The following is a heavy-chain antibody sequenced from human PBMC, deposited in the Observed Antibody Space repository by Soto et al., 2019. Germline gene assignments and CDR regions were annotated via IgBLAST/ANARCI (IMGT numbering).Heavy chain of an antibody. CDR2: IVVGSGNT. V-gene: IGHV1-58*01. CDR3: AADPSPGSWCY. CDR1: GFTFTSSA. D-gene: IGHD2-15*01. J-gene: IGHJ4*02. Sequence: QMQLVQSGPEVKKPGTSVKVSCKASGFTFTSSAVQWVRQARGQRHEWIGWIVVGSGNTNDAQMFQERVTITRDMSTSTGSMDLSSLRSEDTAVYYCAADPSPGSWCYWGQGTLVTVSA.